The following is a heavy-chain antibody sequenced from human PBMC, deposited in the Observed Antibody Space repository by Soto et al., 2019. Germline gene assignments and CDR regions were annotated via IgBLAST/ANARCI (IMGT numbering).Heavy chain of an antibody. CDR2: ISSSGDYT. J-gene: IGHJ6*02. CDR3: ARELDGIDV. V-gene: IGHV3-11*05. Sequence: GGSLRLSCAASGLAFNHYYMSWIRQAPGKGLEWVSYISSSGDYTKYADSVLGRFTISRDNAKSSLYLQMNSLRAEDTAVYYCARELDGIDVWGQGTTVTVS. CDR1: GLAFNHYY.